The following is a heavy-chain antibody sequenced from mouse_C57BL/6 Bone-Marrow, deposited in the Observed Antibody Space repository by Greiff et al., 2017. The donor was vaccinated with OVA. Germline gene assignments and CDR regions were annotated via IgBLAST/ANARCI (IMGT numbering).Heavy chain of an antibody. CDR2: ISSGGDYI. CDR3: TRGEGLWLRRRAWFAY. D-gene: IGHD2-2*01. CDR1: GFTFSSYA. V-gene: IGHV5-9-1*02. J-gene: IGHJ3*01. Sequence: EVMLVESGEGLVKPGGSLKLSCAASGFTFSSYAMSWVRQTPEKRLEWVAYISSGGDYIYYADTVKGRFTISRDNARNTLYLQMSSLKSEDTAMYYCTRGEGLWLRRRAWFAYWGQGTLVTVSA.